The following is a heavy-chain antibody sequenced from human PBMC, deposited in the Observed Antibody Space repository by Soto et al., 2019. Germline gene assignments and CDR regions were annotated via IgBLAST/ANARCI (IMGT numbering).Heavy chain of an antibody. CDR2: IIPIFGTA. CDR3: AREGCSSTSCYVGSYYGMDV. J-gene: IGHJ6*02. Sequence: QVQLVQSGAEVKKPWSSVKVSCKASGGTFSSYAISWVRQAPGQGLEWMGGIIPIFGTANYAQKFQGRVTINADESTSTAYMELSSLRSEDTAVYYCAREGCSSTSCYVGSYYGMDVWGQGTTVTGSS. V-gene: IGHV1-69*01. CDR1: GGTFSSYA. D-gene: IGHD2-2*01.